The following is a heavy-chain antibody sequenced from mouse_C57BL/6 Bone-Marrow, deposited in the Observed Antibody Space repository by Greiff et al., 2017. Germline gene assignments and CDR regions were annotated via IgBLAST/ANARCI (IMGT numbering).Heavy chain of an antibody. CDR2: IYWDDDN. CDR1: GFSLSTSGMG. CDR3: ARSGGYYVDGYFDV. Sequence: QVTLKVSGPGILQSSQTLSLTCSFSGFSLSTSGMGVSWIRQPSGKGLEWLAHIYWDDDNRYNPSLKRRLTISKDTSRNQVFLKSTSVETADTATYNCARSGGYYVDGYFDVWGTGTTVTVSS. D-gene: IGHD2-3*01. V-gene: IGHV8-12*01. J-gene: IGHJ1*03.